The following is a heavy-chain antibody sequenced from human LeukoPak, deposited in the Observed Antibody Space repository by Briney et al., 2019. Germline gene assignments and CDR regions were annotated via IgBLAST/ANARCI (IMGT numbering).Heavy chain of an antibody. Sequence: GGSLRLSCAASGFTFSSYAMHWVRQAPGKGLEWVAVISYNGTNKYYADSVKGRFTISRDNSKNTLYLQMNSLRAEDTAVYYCARDEGGDDYYGSGTHPHWFDPWGQGTLVTVSS. V-gene: IGHV3-30-3*01. CDR1: GFTFSSYA. CDR2: ISYNGTNK. D-gene: IGHD3-10*01. CDR3: ARDEGGDDYYGSGTHPHWFDP. J-gene: IGHJ5*02.